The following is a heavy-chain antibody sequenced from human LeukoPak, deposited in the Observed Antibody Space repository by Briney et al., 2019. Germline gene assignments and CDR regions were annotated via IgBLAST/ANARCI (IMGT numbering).Heavy chain of an antibody. D-gene: IGHD6-13*01. Sequence: ASVKVSCKTSGYTFTNYGISWVRQAPGLGLEWMGWISAYNGNTNYAQKVQGRVTITTDTSTSTAYMELRSLRFDDTAVYYCARDQSVRLLQTSSTYFKHVFASWGQGSMVTASS. J-gene: IGHJ3*02. CDR2: ISAYNGNT. V-gene: IGHV1-18*01. CDR1: GYTFTNYG. CDR3: ARDQSVRLLQTSSTYFKHVFAS.